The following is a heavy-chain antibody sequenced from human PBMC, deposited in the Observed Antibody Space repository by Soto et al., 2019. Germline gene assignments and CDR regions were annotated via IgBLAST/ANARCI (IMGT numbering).Heavy chain of an antibody. CDR2: ISGGGGTT. V-gene: IGHV3-23*01. Sequence: LRLSCAASGFTFSSHVMNWVRQAPGKGLEWVAAISGGGGTTYYGDSVEGRFTMSRDNSKNTLHLQMNGLRAEDTAVYYCAKGMGSGYFYASDYWGQGTLVTVSS. D-gene: IGHD3-22*01. CDR1: GFTFSSHV. J-gene: IGHJ4*02. CDR3: AKGMGSGYFYASDY.